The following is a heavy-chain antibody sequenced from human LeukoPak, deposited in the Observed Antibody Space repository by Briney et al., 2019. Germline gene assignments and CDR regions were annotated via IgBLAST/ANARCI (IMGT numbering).Heavy chain of an antibody. V-gene: IGHV1-18*01. CDR1: GYTFTSYG. Sequence: ASVKVSCKASGYTFTSYGISWVRQAPGQGLEWMGWISVYNGHTNYAQKFQGRVTMTTDTSTNTVCMELRSLRSDDTAVYYCARTLVKLELILIDYWGQGTLVTVSS. J-gene: IGHJ4*02. CDR2: ISVYNGHT. CDR3: ARTLVKLELILIDY. D-gene: IGHD1-7*01.